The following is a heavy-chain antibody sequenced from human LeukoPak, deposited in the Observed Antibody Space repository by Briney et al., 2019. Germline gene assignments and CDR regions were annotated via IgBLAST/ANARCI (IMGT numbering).Heavy chain of an antibody. Sequence: SETLSLTCNVSGGSVSSSGYYWGWIRQTPGKGLEWLGSVYYSGSTYLKPSLKSRVTISVDPSKNQFSLKLSSVTAADTSLYYWARYILDSSGSTTDLPFDYWGQGTLVTVSS. J-gene: IGHJ4*02. D-gene: IGHD5-12*01. CDR2: VYYSGST. CDR3: ARYILDSSGSTTDLPFDY. V-gene: IGHV4-39*01. CDR1: GGSVSSSGYY.